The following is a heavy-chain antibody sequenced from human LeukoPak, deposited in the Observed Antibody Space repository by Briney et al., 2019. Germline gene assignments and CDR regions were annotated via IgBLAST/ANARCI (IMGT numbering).Heavy chain of an antibody. J-gene: IGHJ6*02. D-gene: IGHD6-19*01. CDR3: ARDSGGNYYYYGMDV. V-gene: IGHV1-69*04. CDR2: IIPILGIA. CDR1: GGTFSSYA. Sequence: ASVKVSCKASGGTFSSYAISWVRQAPGQGLEWMGRIIPILGIANYAQKFQGRVTITADKSTSTAYIELSSLRSEDTAVYYCARDSGGNYYYYGMDVWGQGTTVTVSS.